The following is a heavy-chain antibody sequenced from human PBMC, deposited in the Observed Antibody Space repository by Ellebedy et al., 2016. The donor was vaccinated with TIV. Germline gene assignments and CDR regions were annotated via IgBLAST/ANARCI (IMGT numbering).Heavy chain of an antibody. V-gene: IGHV3-23*01. CDR3: ARRGSRYWHFDL. D-gene: IGHD1-1*01. J-gene: IGHJ2*01. CDR2: ISSTGSRT. Sequence: PGGSLRLSCAASGFTFSSYAMSWVRQAPGKGLEWVSTISSTGSRTYYADSVEGRFIISRDNAKNSLYLRINNPRDEDTAVYYCARRGSRYWHFDLWGRGTQVIVSS. CDR1: GFTFSSYA.